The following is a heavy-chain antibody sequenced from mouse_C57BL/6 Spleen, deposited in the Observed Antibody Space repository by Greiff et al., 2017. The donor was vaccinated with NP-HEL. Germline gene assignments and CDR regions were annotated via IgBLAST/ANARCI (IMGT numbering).Heavy chain of an antibody. CDR1: GFTFSDYG. Sequence: EVKLVESGGGLVKPGGSLKLSCAASGFTFSDYGMHWVRQAPEKGLEWVAYISRGSSTIYYADTVKGRFTISRDNAKNTLFLQMTSLRSEDTAMYYCARKEGAYWGQGTLVTVSA. CDR2: ISRGSSTI. V-gene: IGHV5-17*01. CDR3: ARKEGAY. J-gene: IGHJ3*01.